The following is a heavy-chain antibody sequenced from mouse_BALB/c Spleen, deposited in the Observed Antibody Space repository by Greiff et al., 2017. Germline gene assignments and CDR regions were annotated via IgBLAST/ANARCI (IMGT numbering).Heavy chain of an antibody. J-gene: IGHJ3*01. Sequence: EVKLVESGGGLVKPGGSLKLSCAASGFAFSSYDMSWVRQTPEQRLEWVAYISSGGGSTYYPHTVKGRFTIPRDNAKNTQYLQMSSLKSEDTAMYYCARPIYYDYGEAWFAYWGQGTLVTVSA. CDR1: GFAFSSYD. D-gene: IGHD2-4*01. CDR2: ISSGGGST. CDR3: ARPIYYDYGEAWFAY. V-gene: IGHV5-12-1*01.